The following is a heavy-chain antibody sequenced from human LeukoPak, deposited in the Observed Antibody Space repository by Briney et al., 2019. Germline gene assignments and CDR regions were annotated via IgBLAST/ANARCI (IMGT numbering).Heavy chain of an antibody. CDR1: GFTFSSYP. J-gene: IGHJ4*02. V-gene: IGHV3-23*01. CDR2: IRGSGGST. CDR3: AKAAGDYVFDY. D-gene: IGHD4-17*01. Sequence: PGGSLRLSCAASGFTFSSYPMSWVRQAPGKGLGLVSSIRGSGGSTYYANSVKGRFTISRDNSKNTLYLQMNSLRAEDTAVYYCAKAAGDYVFDYWGQGTLVTVSS.